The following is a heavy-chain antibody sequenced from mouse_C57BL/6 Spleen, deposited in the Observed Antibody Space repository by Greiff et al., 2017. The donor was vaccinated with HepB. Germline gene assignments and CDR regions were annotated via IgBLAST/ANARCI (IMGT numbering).Heavy chain of an antibody. CDR2: IYPGDGDT. V-gene: IGHV1-82*01. J-gene: IGHJ4*01. CDR3: ARERELPYAMDY. Sequence: VQLQQSGPELVKPGASVKISCKASGYAFSSSWMNWVKQRPGKGLEWIGRIYPGDGDTNYNGKFKGKATLTADKSSSTAYMQLSSLTSEDSAVYFCARERELPYAMDYWGQGTSVTVSS. D-gene: IGHD1-3*01. CDR1: GYAFSSSW.